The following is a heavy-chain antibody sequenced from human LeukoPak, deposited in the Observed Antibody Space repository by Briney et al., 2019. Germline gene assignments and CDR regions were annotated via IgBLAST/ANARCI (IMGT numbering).Heavy chain of an antibody. CDR2: IKTKTDGGTT. CDR1: GFTFSNVW. J-gene: IGHJ4*02. CDR3: VTRVKSTGDY. D-gene: IGHD1-1*01. V-gene: IGHV3-15*01. Sequence: PGGSLRLSCAASGFTFSNVWMNWVRQAPGKGLEWIGRIKTKTDGGTTEHAAPVKGRFTISRDDSKNTVYLQMNSLKTEDTALYYCVTRVKSTGDYWGQGTLVTVSS.